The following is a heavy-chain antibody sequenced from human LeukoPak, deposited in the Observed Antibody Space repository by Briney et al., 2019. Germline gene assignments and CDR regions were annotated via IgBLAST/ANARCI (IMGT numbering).Heavy chain of an antibody. V-gene: IGHV4-34*01. J-gene: IGHJ4*02. Sequence: GSLRLSCAASGFTFSSYSMNWVRQAPGKGLEWIGEINHRGSTNYNPSLKSRVTISVDTSKNQFSLKLSSVTAADTAVYYCARGRTQLVFGYWGPGTLVTVSS. D-gene: IGHD6-6*01. CDR2: INHRGST. CDR3: ARGRTQLVFGY. CDR1: GFTFSSYS.